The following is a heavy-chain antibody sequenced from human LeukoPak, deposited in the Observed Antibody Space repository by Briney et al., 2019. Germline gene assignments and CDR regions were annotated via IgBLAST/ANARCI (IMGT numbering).Heavy chain of an antibody. D-gene: IGHD2-21*02. Sequence: ASVKVSCKASGYTFTSYGISWVQQAPGQGLEWMGWISAYNGNTNYAQKLQGRVTMTTDTSTSTAYMELRSLRSDGTAVYYCARDAPRYCGGDCYSFGYWGQGTLVTVSS. CDR2: ISAYNGNT. CDR3: ARDAPRYCGGDCYSFGY. V-gene: IGHV1-18*01. CDR1: GYTFTSYG. J-gene: IGHJ4*02.